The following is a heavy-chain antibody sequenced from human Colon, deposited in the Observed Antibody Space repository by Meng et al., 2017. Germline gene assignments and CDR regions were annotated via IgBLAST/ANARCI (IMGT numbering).Heavy chain of an antibody. CDR1: GGSVSSPSYY. D-gene: IGHD1-26*01. J-gene: IGHJ4*02. CDR3: ARGRGSYSSIDF. CDR2: VYYTGSA. Sequence: QVRLPGAGPRLVRPSETLSLTCTLSGGSVSSPSYYWSWIRQTPGKGLEWIGYVYYTGSANYNPSLKSRVTISVDTSKNHFSLNLTSVTAADTAVYYCARGRGSYSSIDFWGQGTLVTVSS. V-gene: IGHV4-61*03.